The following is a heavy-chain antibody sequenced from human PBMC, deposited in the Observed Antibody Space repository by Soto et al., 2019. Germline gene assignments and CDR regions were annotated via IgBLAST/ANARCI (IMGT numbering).Heavy chain of an antibody. CDR3: ARAGDCTNGVCYHYYGMDV. V-gene: IGHV3-30*19. CDR1: GFTFSSYG. D-gene: IGHD2-8*01. J-gene: IGHJ6*02. CDR2: IWYDGSNK. Sequence: HPGGSLRLSCAASGFTFSSYGMHWVRQAPGKGLEWVAVIWYDGSNKYYADSVKGRFTISRDNSKNTLYLQMNSLRAEDTAVYYCARAGDCTNGVCYHYYGMDVWDQGTTVTVSS.